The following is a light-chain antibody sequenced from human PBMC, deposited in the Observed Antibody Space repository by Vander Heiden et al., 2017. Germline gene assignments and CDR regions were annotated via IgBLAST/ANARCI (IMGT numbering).Light chain of an antibody. V-gene: IGLV3-10*01. CDR1: ALPTHY. CDR3: YSTDSSGNRWM. J-gene: IGLJ3*02. CDR2: EDS. Sequence: SYELTHPPPATLPPGQTARIPCPGSALPTHYASLYHQKSGPAHVLAIYEDSKRPAGIPERFSGSSSGTMATLTISGTQVEDEADYYCYSTDSSGNRWMFSGGTKLTVL.